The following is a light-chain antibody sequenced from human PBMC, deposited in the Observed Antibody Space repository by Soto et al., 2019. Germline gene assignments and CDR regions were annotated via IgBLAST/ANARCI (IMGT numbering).Light chain of an antibody. J-gene: IGKJ3*01. V-gene: IGKV3-11*01. CDR2: DAS. Sequence: EIVLTQSPATLSLSPGERATLSCRASQSVSSYLAWYQQKPGQAPRLLIYDASNRATGIPARFIGSGSGTDFTLTISSLEPEDVAVYYCQQRSNWPPLFTFGPGTKVDI. CDR3: QQRSNWPPLFT. CDR1: QSVSSY.